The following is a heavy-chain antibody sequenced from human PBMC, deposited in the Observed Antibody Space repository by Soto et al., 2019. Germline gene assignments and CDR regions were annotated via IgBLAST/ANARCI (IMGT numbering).Heavy chain of an antibody. V-gene: IGHV1-3*01. J-gene: IGHJ6*02. D-gene: IGHD2-21*01. CDR1: GYTFTSYA. CDR2: INAGNGNT. CDR3: VRIPGSYGNCAYYYGMDV. Sequence: GASVEVSCKASGYTFTSYAMHWVRQAHGQRLEWMGWINAGNGNTKYSQKFQGRVTITRDTSASTAYMELSSLRSEDTAEYYCVRIPGSYGNCAYYYGMDVWGQGTTVTVSS.